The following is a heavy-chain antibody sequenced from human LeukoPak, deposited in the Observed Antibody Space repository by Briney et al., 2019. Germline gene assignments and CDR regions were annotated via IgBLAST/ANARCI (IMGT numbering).Heavy chain of an antibody. V-gene: IGHV4-34*01. J-gene: IGHJ4*02. Sequence: SETLSLTCAVYGGSFNDYYWSWIRQPPGKGLEWIGEINHSGSTYYNPPLKSRVTISVDTSKNQFSLKLSSVTAADTAVYYCARVIAATTEADYWGQGTLVTVSS. CDR3: ARVIAATTEADY. CDR2: INHSGST. CDR1: GGSFNDYY. D-gene: IGHD6-13*01.